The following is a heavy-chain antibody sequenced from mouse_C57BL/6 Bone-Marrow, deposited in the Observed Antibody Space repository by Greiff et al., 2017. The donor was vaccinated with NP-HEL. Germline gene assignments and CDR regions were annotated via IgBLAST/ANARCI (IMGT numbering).Heavy chain of an antibody. J-gene: IGHJ1*03. Sequence: QVQLQQSGAELVRPGTSVKVSCKASGYASTNYLIEWVKQRPGQGLEWIGVINPGSGGTNYNEKFKGKATLTADKSSSTAYMQLSSLTSEDSAVYFCAREGDVWGTGTTVTVSS. V-gene: IGHV1-54*01. CDR3: AREGDV. CDR1: GYASTNYL. CDR2: INPGSGGT.